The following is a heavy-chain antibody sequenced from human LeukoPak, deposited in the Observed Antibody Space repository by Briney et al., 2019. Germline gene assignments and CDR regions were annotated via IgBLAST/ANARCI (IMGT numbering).Heavy chain of an antibody. J-gene: IGHJ3*02. CDR1: GFTFSSYA. CDR3: AKFGLAAAGIGDAFDI. D-gene: IGHD6-13*01. V-gene: IGHV3-23*01. CDR2: NSGSGGST. Sequence: GGSLRLSCAAYGFTFSSYAMSWVRQAPGKGLEWVSANSGSGGSTYYADSVKGRFAISRDNSKNALYLQMNCLRAEDTAVYYCAKFGLAAAGIGDAFDIWGQGTMVTVSS.